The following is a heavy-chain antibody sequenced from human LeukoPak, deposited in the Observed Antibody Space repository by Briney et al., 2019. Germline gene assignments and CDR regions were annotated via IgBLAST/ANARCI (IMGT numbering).Heavy chain of an antibody. CDR3: ARDSPIAVAGTNYYYYGMDV. Sequence: GGSLRLSCAASGFTFSADWMTWVRQAPGKGLEWVANIKQDGSEKYYVDSVKGRFTISRDNAKNSLYLQMNSLRAEDTAVYYCARDSPIAVAGTNYYYYGMDVWGQGTTVTVSS. J-gene: IGHJ6*02. CDR2: IKQDGSEK. V-gene: IGHV3-7*05. D-gene: IGHD6-19*01. CDR1: GFTFSADW.